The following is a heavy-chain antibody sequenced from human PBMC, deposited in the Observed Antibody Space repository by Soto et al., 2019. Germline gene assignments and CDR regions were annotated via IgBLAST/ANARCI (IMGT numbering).Heavy chain of an antibody. D-gene: IGHD1-26*01. CDR2: IYYSGST. V-gene: IGHV4-39*01. CDR3: ARLGGGSYYERGSSGY. CDR1: GGSISSSSYY. Sequence: QLQLQESGPGLVKPSETLSLTCTVSGGSISSSSYYWGWIRQPPGKGLEWIGSIYYSGSTYYNPSLKSRVTISVDTSKNQFSLKLSSVTAADTAVYYCARLGGGSYYERGSSGYWGQGTLVTVSS. J-gene: IGHJ4*02.